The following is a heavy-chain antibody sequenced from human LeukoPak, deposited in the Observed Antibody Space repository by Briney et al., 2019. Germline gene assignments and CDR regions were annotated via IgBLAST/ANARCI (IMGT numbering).Heavy chain of an antibody. CDR1: GDSIDIYY. Sequence: SETLSLTCSVSGDSIDIYYWSWIRQPPGKGLEYIGYINYSGSTNYNPSLRGRVTMSLDTKNQFSLKLTSVTAADTAVYYCARGLGGPNYYYMDVWGKGTTVIISS. J-gene: IGHJ6*03. CDR2: INYSGST. D-gene: IGHD2-15*01. CDR3: ARGLGGPNYYYMDV. V-gene: IGHV4-59*01.